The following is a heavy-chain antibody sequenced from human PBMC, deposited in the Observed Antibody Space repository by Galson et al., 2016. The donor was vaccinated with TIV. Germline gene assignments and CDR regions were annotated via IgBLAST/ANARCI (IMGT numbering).Heavy chain of an antibody. D-gene: IGHD4-17*01. CDR3: ARGSGDTYYYYFGMDV. CDR1: GGIFSNFV. J-gene: IGHJ6*02. Sequence: SVKVSCKASGGIFSNFVISWVRQAPGQGLEWMGGIIPIFGTANYAQKFQGRVTITADEFPSAAYMELDSLRSEDTAVYYCARGSGDTYYYYFGMDVWGQGTTVTVSS. CDR2: IIPIFGTA. V-gene: IGHV1-69*13.